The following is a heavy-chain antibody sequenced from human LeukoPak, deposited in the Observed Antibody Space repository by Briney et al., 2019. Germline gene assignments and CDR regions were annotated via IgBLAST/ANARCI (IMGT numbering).Heavy chain of an antibody. J-gene: IGHJ4*02. CDR1: GYSISSSYY. CDR3: ARLPLGAFAEFLNFDY. D-gene: IGHD3-10*01. Sequence: PSETLSLTCIVSGYSISSSYYWGWIRQPPGMGLEWIGNIYHSGSTYYNPSLKNRVTISVDTSKNHFSLNLRSVTAADTAVYYCARLPLGAFAEFLNFDYWGQGIPVTVSS. CDR2: IYHSGST. V-gene: IGHV4-38-2*02.